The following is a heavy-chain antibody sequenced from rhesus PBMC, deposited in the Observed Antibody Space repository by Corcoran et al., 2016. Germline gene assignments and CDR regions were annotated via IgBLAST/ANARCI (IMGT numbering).Heavy chain of an antibody. D-gene: IGHD6-31*01. Sequence: QVQLQESGPGLVKPSETLSLTCAVSGGSISSGYYYWSWIHQPPGKGLEWIRYITYSGSTSYNPSLKSRVTISRDTSKNQFSLKLSSVTTADTAVYYCARDGSRAGFDYWGQGVLVTVSS. CDR3: ARDGSRAGFDY. J-gene: IGHJ4*01. V-gene: IGHV4-122*02. CDR2: ITYSGST. CDR1: GGSISSGYYY.